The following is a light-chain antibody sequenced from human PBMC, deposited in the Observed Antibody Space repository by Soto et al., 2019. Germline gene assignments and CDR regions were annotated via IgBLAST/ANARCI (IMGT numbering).Light chain of an antibody. V-gene: IGLV3-21*04. CDR3: QVWDSSSDHYV. CDR2: YDS. Sequence: SSELTQPPSVSVAPGKTARITCGGNNIGSKSVHWYQQKPGQAPVLVIYYDSDRPSGIPERFSGSNSGNTATLTISRAEAGDEADYYCQVWDSSSDHYVFGTGTKVTVL. CDR1: NIGSKS. J-gene: IGLJ1*01.